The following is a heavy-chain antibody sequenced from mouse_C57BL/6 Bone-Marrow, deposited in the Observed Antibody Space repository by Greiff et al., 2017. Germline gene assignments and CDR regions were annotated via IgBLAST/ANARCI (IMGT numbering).Heavy chain of an antibody. CDR3: ARPPWYFDV. CDR1: GFTFSDYY. J-gene: IGHJ1*03. V-gene: IGHV5-12*01. CDR2: ISNGGGST. Sequence: DVHLVESGGGLVQPGGSLKLSCAASGFTFSDYYMYWVRQTPEKRLEWVAYISNGGGSTYYPDTVKGRFTISRDNAKNTLYLQMSRLKSEDTAMYYCARPPWYFDVWGTGTTVTVSS.